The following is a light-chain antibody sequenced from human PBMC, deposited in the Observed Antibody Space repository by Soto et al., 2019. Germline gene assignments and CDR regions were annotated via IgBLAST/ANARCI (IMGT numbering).Light chain of an antibody. J-gene: IGKJ4*01. V-gene: IGKV3-11*01. Sequence: EIVLTQSPGTLSLSPGERATLSCSASQSVRSFLAWYQQSPGQAPRLLIYDESTRATGVPTRFIGSGSGTDLTLDISSLEPEDFAIYYCQQLFNWPARAIAFGGVTNVEIK. CDR1: QSVRSF. CDR3: QQLFNWPARAIA. CDR2: DES.